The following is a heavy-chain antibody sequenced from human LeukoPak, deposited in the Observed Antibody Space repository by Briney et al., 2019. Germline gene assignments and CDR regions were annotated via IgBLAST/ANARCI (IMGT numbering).Heavy chain of an antibody. V-gene: IGHV4-59*01. CDR1: GGSISSYY. J-gene: IGHJ4*02. CDR3: ARVEMATIYGQYYLDY. D-gene: IGHD5-24*01. CDR2: IYYSGRT. Sequence: SETLSLTCTVSGGSISSYYWSWIRQPPGKRLEWIGYIYYSGRTDYNPSLKSRVTILVDTSKNQFSLSLSSVTAADTAVYYCARVEMATIYGQYYLDYWGQGTLVTVSS.